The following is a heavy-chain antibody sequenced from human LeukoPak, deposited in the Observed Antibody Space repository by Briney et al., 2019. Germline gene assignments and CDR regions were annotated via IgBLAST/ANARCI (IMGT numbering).Heavy chain of an antibody. J-gene: IGHJ6*02. Sequence: PGGSLRLSCAASGFTFSSYWMSWVRQAPGKGLEWEANIKQDGSEKYYVDSVKGRFTISRDNAKNSLYLQMNSLRAEDTAVYYCARDMAAAVLDYYYYGMDVWGQGTTVTVSS. CDR2: IKQDGSEK. V-gene: IGHV3-7*01. CDR1: GFTFSSYW. CDR3: ARDMAAAVLDYYYYGMDV. D-gene: IGHD6-13*01.